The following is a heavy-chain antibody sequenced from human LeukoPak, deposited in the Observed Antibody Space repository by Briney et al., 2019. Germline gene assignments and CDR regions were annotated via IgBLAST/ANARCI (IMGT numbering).Heavy chain of an antibody. CDR1: GYTFTGYY. V-gene: IGHV1-2*02. J-gene: IGHJ4*02. CDR3: ARAFFNSGFDY. Sequence: ASVKVSCKASGYTFTGYYVHWLRQAPGQGLTWMGWINSNSGGTDYAQQYQGRVTLTRDTSISTAYMELSSLTSDDSAVYYCARAFFNSGFDYWGQGTPVTVSS. D-gene: IGHD3-3*02. CDR2: INSNSGGT.